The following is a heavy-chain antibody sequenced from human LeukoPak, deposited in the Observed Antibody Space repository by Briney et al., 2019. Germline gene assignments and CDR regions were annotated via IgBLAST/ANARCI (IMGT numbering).Heavy chain of an antibody. V-gene: IGHV4-59*01. D-gene: IGHD1-26*01. Sequence: ASETLSLTCTVSGGSISSYYWSWIRQPPGKGLEWIGYIYYSGSTNYNPSLKSRVTISVDTSKNQFSLKLSSVTAADTAVYYCARSPGATAVWFDPWGQGTLVTVSS. J-gene: IGHJ5*02. CDR2: IYYSGST. CDR3: ARSPGATAVWFDP. CDR1: GGSISSYY.